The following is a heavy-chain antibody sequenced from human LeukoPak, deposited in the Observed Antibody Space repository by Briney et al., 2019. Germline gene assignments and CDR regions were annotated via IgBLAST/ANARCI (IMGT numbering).Heavy chain of an antibody. Sequence: SVKVSCKASGGTFSSYAISWVRQAPGQGLEWMGGIIPIFGTANYAQKLQGRVTITADKSTSTAYMELSSLRSEDTAVYYCAREGVATISGALDYWGQGTLVTVSS. J-gene: IGHJ4*02. CDR1: GGTFSSYA. V-gene: IGHV1-69*06. CDR3: AREGVATISGALDY. D-gene: IGHD5-12*01. CDR2: IIPIFGTA.